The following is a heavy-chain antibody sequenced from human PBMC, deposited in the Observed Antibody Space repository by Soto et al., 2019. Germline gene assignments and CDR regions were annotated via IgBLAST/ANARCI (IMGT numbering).Heavy chain of an antibody. Sequence: ASVKVSCKASGYIFTGYHMHWVRQAPGQGLEWMGWINPNSGGTKYAQKFQGRVTMTRDTSISTAYMELSSLRSDDTAVYYRAREEIPIYYCGMDVCGQGTTVTVYS. V-gene: IGHV1-2*02. CDR3: AREEIPIYYCGMDV. CDR1: GYIFTGYH. D-gene: IGHD3-10*01. J-gene: IGHJ6*02. CDR2: INPNSGGT.